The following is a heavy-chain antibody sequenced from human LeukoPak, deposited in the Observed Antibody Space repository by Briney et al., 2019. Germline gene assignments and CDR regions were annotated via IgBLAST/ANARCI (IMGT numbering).Heavy chain of an antibody. CDR1: GGSFSGYY. CDR3: ARGKGVYYDSSGYPSPTLDY. V-gene: IGHV4-34*01. D-gene: IGHD3-22*01. Sequence: SETLSLICAVYGGSFSGYYWSWIRQPPGKGLEWIGEINHSGSTNYNPSFKSRVTISVDTSKNQFSLKLSSVTAADTAVYYCARGKGVYYDSSGYPSPTLDYWGQGTLVTVSS. J-gene: IGHJ4*02. CDR2: INHSGST.